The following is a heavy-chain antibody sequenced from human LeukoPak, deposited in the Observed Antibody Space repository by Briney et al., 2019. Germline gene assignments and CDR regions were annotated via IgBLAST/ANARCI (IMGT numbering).Heavy chain of an antibody. D-gene: IGHD2-15*01. CDR2: IYPGDSDT. V-gene: IGHV5-51*01. CDR3: ARIYCSGGSCFSYYFDY. J-gene: IGHJ4*02. Sequence: GESLKISCKGSGYSFTSYWIGWVRQMPGKGLDGMGIIYPGDSDTRYSPSFQGQVTISADKSISTAYLQWSSLKASDTAMYYCARIYCSGGSCFSYYFDYWGQGTLVTVSS. CDR1: GYSFTSYW.